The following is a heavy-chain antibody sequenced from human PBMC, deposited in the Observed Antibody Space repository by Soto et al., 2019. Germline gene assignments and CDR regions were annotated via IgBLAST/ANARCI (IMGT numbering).Heavy chain of an antibody. V-gene: IGHV1-18*01. CDR1: GYTFTSYG. J-gene: IGHJ4*02. CDR3: ASWARYCSGGSCENLDY. CDR2: ISAYNGNT. D-gene: IGHD2-15*01. Sequence: QVQLVQSGTEVKKPGASVKVSCQASGYTFTSYGIIWVRQAPGQGLEWMGWISAYNGNTEYAQKLQDRVTMTTDTSTSTAYRELRSLRYDDTAVYYCASWARYCSGGSCENLDYWGQGTLVTVSS.